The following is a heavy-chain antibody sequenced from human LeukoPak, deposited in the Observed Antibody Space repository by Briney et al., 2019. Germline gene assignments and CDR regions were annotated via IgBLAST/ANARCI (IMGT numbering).Heavy chain of an antibody. V-gene: IGHV4-4*07. D-gene: IGHD3-10*01. CDR3: ARDMVREPYNWFES. CDR1: GGSVSSHY. Sequence: PSDTLSLTCTVSGGSVSSHYWSWIRQPAGKGLEWIGLISAGWSTNYNPSLKSRVTMSVDTSKNQFSLKLTSVTAPDTAVYYCARDMVREPYNWFESWGQGTLVTVAS. CDR2: ISAGWST. J-gene: IGHJ5*01.